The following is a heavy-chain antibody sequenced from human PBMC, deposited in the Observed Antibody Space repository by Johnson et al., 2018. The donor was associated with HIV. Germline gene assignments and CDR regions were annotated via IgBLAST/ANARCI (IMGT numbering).Heavy chain of an antibody. D-gene: IGHD2-8*01. J-gene: IGHJ3*02. CDR3: ARDNGVLPESIAFDI. V-gene: IGHV3-11*04. Sequence: QVQVVESGGGLVKPGGSLRLSCSASGFTFSDYYMSWIRQTPGKGLEWVSYISSGGGSVHYAESVKGRFIISRDNAKNSLYLQMNSLRAEDTAVYYCARDNGVLPESIAFDIWGQGTMVTVSS. CDR2: ISSGGGSV. CDR1: GFTFSDYY.